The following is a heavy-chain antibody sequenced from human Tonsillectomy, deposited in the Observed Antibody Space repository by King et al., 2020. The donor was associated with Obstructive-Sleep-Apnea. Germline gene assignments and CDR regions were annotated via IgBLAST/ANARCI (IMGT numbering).Heavy chain of an antibody. CDR3: ARDIYTTYVGAFDI. CDR2: IKQDGSEK. V-gene: IGHV3-7*03. D-gene: IGHD1-1*01. Sequence: VQLVESGGGLVQPGGSLRLSCAASGFTFSNYWMSWVRQAPGKGLEWVANIKQDGSEKYYVDSVKGRFTISRDNAKNSLYPQMNSLRAEDTAVFYCARDIYTTYVGAFDIWGQGTMVTVSS. J-gene: IGHJ3*02. CDR1: GFTFSNYW.